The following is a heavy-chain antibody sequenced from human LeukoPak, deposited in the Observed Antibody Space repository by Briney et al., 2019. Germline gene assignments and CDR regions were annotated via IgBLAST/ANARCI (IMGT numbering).Heavy chain of an antibody. J-gene: IGHJ4*02. V-gene: IGHV3-30-3*01. Sequence: GGSLRLSCAASGFTFSSYAMHWVRQAPGKGLEWVAVISYDGSNKYYADSVKGRFTISRDNSKNTLYLQMNSLRTEDTAVYYCARDLYYYGSGSYYSGAAVDYWGQGTLVTVSS. CDR2: ISYDGSNK. CDR1: GFTFSSYA. CDR3: ARDLYYYGSGSYYSGAAVDY. D-gene: IGHD3-10*01.